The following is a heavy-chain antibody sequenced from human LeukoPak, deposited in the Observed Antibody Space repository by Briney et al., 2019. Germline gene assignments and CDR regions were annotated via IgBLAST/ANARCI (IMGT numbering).Heavy chain of an antibody. CDR1: GFTFSSYS. CDR3: AREHCSSTSCPKLNWFDP. Sequence: PGGSLRLSCAASGFTFSSYSMNWVRQAPGKGLEWVPYISSSSSTIYYAGSVKGRFTISRDNAKNSLYLQMNSLRAEDTAVYYCAREHCSSTSCPKLNWFDPWGQGTLVTVSS. CDR2: ISSSSSTI. D-gene: IGHD2-2*01. J-gene: IGHJ5*02. V-gene: IGHV3-48*01.